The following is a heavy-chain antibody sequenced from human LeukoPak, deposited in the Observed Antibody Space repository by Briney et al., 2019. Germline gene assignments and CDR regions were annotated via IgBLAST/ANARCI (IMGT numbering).Heavy chain of an antibody. CDR1: GGSISGYY. CDR2: IHSTGRT. V-gene: IGHV4-59*01. CDR3: VRDRGAS. Sequence: SETLSLTCTVSGGSISGYYWSWIRQPPGKGLEWIGYIHSTGRTNYNPSLKSRVTFSIDTSKNQYSLELTSVTAADTAVYYCVRDRGASWGQGTLVTVSS. D-gene: IGHD1-26*01. J-gene: IGHJ4*02.